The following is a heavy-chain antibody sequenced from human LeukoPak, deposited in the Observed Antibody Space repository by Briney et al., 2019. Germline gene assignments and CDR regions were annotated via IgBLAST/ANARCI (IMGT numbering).Heavy chain of an antibody. CDR3: AKDLSRAVAADWFDP. CDR2: ISDSGGST. V-gene: IGHV3-23*01. CDR1: GFTFSNYD. Sequence: GGSLRLSCAASGFTFSNYDMSWARQAPGKGLEWVSSISDSGGSTYYADSVKGRFTISRDNSKNTLYLQMTNLRAADTAVYYCAKDLSRAVAADWFDPWDQGSLVTVSS. D-gene: IGHD6-19*01. J-gene: IGHJ5*02.